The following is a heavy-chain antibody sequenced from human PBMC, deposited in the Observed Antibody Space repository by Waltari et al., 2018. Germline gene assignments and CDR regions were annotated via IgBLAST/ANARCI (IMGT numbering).Heavy chain of an antibody. J-gene: IGHJ4*02. CDR2: ITFGDDT. CDR1: GITFSNYA. D-gene: IGHD1-20*01. V-gene: IGHV3-23*01. CDR3: ATPFYNWDDPLHS. Sequence: EVQLLESGGDLVQPGGSLRLSCAASGITFSNYAINWVRLAPGRGLGVCSAITFGDDTYYAYSVKGRFTISRDTSKDTVHLQMNGLRAEDTAVYYCATPFYNWDDPLHSWGQGTLVTVSS.